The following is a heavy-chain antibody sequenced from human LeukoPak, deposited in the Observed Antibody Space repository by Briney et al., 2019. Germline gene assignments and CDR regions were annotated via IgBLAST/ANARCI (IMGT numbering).Heavy chain of an antibody. CDR1: GFTFSSYS. D-gene: IGHD2-8*02. CDR2: ISSSSSYI. CDR3: ARVWSHSPRAGFGPDY. J-gene: IGHJ4*02. V-gene: IGHV3-21*01. Sequence: PGGSLRLSCAASGFTFSSYSMNWVRQAPGKGLEWVSSISSSSSYIYYADSVKGRFTISRDNAKNSLYLQMNSLRAEDTAVYYCARVWSHSPRAGFGPDYWGQGTLVTVSS.